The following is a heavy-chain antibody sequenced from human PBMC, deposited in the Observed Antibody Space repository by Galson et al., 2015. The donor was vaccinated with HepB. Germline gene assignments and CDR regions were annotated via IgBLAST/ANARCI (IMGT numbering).Heavy chain of an antibody. Sequence: SLRLSCAASGFTFSSYGMHWVRQAPGKGLEWVAFFSYDGSHKYYADPVRGRFTISRDNSKNTLYLQMNSPRVEDAAVYYCAKDRQTYCSGGSCYSGFDYWGQGTLVTVSS. CDR2: FSYDGSHK. V-gene: IGHV3-30*18. CDR3: AKDRQTYCSGGSCYSGFDY. CDR1: GFTFSSYG. J-gene: IGHJ4*02. D-gene: IGHD2-15*01.